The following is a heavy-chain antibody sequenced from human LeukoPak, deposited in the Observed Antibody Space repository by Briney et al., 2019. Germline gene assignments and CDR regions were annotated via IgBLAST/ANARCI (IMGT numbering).Heavy chain of an antibody. D-gene: IGHD6-13*01. CDR3: AKALEQETVIALDS. V-gene: IGHV3-23*01. CDR1: GFTFSTYA. CDR2: ISGSGGSR. Sequence: GGALRLSCAASGFTFSTYAMSWVRQAPGKGLERVSAISGSGGSRYYADSVKGRFTISRDNSKNTLYLQMNSLRAEDTSIYFCAKALEQETVIALDSWGQGTLVTVSS. J-gene: IGHJ4*02.